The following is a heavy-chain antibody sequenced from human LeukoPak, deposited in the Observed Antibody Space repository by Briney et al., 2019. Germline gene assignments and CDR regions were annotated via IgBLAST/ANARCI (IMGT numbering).Heavy chain of an antibody. D-gene: IGHD2-2*02. Sequence: PSETLSLTCTVSGYSISSGYYWGWIRQPPGKGLEWIGSTYHSGSTYYNPSLKSRVTISVDTSKNQFSLKLSSVTAADTAVYNCARYSTTADIVVVPAAILIDGGQGTLVTVSS. CDR2: TYHSGST. J-gene: IGHJ4*02. CDR3: ARYSTTADIVVVPAAILID. CDR1: GYSISSGYY. V-gene: IGHV4-38-2*02.